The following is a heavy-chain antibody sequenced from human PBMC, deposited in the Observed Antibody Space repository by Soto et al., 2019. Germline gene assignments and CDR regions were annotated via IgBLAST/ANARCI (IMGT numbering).Heavy chain of an antibody. J-gene: IGHJ5*02. CDR1: GFTVSSNY. CDR3: ARIMTTVTTSPRGWFDP. V-gene: IGHV3-53*04. Sequence: GGSLRLSCAASGFTVSSNYMSWVRQAPGKGLEWVSVIYSGGSTYYTDSVKGRFTISRHNSKNTLYLQMNSLRAEDTAVYYCARIMTTVTTSPRGWFDPWGQGTLVTVSS. D-gene: IGHD4-17*01. CDR2: IYSGGST.